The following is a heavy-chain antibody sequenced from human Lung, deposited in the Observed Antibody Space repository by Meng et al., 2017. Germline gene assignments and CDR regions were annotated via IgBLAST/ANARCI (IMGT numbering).Heavy chain of an antibody. CDR2: IKSNSDGGTT. CDR3: ATGAAAADH. D-gene: IGHD6-13*01. J-gene: IGHJ4*02. Sequence: QVVGLGGGLATPGGALTRASVVSGFSVTDAWMSWVRQAPGKGLEWVGRIKSNSDGGTTDYAAPVKGRFTISRDDSKNTLYLQMNSLITEDTAVYFCATGAAAADHWGQGTLVTVSS. CDR1: GFSVTDAW. V-gene: IGHV3-15*01.